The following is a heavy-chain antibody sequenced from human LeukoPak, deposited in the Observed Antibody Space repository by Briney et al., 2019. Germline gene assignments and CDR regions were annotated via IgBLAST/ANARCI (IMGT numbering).Heavy chain of an antibody. D-gene: IGHD2-21*02. CDR1: GFTFSRYS. CDR3: AKKSQVTAGAAYIDY. V-gene: IGHV3-23*01. J-gene: IGHJ4*02. CDR2: ISGDSGTT. Sequence: GGSLRLSCAASGFTFSRYSMNWVRQAPGKGLEWVSVISGDSGTTVYRDSVEGRFTISRDNSKNTLFLHMNSLRAEDTAVYYCAKKSQVTAGAAYIDYWGQGTLVTVSS.